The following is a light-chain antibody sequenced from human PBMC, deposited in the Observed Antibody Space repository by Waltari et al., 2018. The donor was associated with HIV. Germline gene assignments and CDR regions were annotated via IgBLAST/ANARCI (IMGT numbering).Light chain of an antibody. J-gene: IGLJ2*01. CDR3: GTWDSSLNTPV. V-gene: IGLV1-51*02. CDR1: TSNIETNY. CDR2: EKN. Sequence: QPVLTQPPSVSAAPRRSVTITCSGSTSNIETNYVSWYQHIPGTAPKLLIYEKNKRPSRITERFSGAKPATAATLGITGLQTGDEAEYFCGTWDSSLNTPVFGCGSRLTVL.